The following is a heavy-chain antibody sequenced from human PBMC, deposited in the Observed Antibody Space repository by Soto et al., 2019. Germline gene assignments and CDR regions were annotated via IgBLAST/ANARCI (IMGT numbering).Heavy chain of an antibody. V-gene: IGHV3-48*01. J-gene: IGHJ3*02. CDR1: GFTFSSYS. CDR3: ARERPRGVGPWSPFDAFDI. CDR2: ISSSSSTI. Sequence: EVQLVESGGGLVQPGGSLRLSCAASGFTFSSYSMNWVRQAPGKGLEWVSYISSSSSTIYYADSVKGRFTISRDNAKNSLYLQMNSLRAEDTAVYYCARERPRGVGPWSPFDAFDIWGQGTMVTVSS. D-gene: IGHD3-10*01.